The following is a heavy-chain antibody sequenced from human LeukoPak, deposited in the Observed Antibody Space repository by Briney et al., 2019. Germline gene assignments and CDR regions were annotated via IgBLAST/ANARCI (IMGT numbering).Heavy chain of an antibody. V-gene: IGHV3-23*01. Sequence: PGGSLRLSCTASGFTFSDYSMSWVRQAPGAGLEWVSAISPAGDSTTDADSVKGRFTISRGNSKRTLYLQMNGLTAEDTALYYCARRLVTAGITDFFDSWGQGTLVSVSS. CDR1: GFTFSDYS. CDR3: ARRLVTAGITDFFDS. D-gene: IGHD2-2*01. J-gene: IGHJ4*02. CDR2: ISPAGDST.